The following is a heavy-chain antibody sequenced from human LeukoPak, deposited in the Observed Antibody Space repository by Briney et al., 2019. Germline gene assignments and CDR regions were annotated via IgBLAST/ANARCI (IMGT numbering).Heavy chain of an antibody. Sequence: ASVKVSCKASGYTFITYYMHWVRQAPGQGLEWVGQINPDGGNTRYAQRFHGRVILSTDMSTSTVYMEVSSLRSDGTAVYYCASNVVPAADLHVRGQGTTVTVSS. CDR2: INPDGGNT. D-gene: IGHD2-2*01. CDR1: GYTFITYY. CDR3: ASNVVPAADLHV. V-gene: IGHV1-46*01. J-gene: IGHJ6*02.